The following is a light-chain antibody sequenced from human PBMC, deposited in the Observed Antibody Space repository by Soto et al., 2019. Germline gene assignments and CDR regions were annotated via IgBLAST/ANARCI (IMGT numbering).Light chain of an antibody. V-gene: IGLV2-14*01. Sequence: QSVLTQPASVSGSPGQWITISCTGTTSDVGGYNYFSWYQQHPGKAPKLMIYDVSNRPSGVSNRFSGSKSGNTASLTISGLQAEDEADYYCSSYTSSSTLVVFGGGTKLTVL. CDR2: DVS. CDR3: SSYTSSSTLVV. J-gene: IGLJ2*01. CDR1: TSDVGGYNY.